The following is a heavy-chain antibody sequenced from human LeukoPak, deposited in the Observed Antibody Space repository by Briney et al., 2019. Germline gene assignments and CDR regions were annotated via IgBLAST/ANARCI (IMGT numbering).Heavy chain of an antibody. CDR3: AKDHSYDKYYFDY. V-gene: IGHV3-30*02. D-gene: IGHD3-3*01. J-gene: IGHJ4*02. Sequence: PGGSLRLSCAASRFTFSSYGMHWVRQAPGKGLEWVAFIRYDGSNKYYADSVKGRFTISRDNSKNTLYLQMNSLRAEDTAVYYCAKDHSYDKYYFDYWGQGTMVTVSS. CDR1: RFTFSSYG. CDR2: IRYDGSNK.